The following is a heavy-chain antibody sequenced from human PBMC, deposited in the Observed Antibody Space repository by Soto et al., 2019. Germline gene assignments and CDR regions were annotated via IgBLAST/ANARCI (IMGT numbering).Heavy chain of an antibody. CDR3: ASQKKVVASPGAFDI. CDR2: INSDGSST. D-gene: IGHD2-15*01. V-gene: IGHV3-74*01. CDR1: GFTFSSYW. J-gene: IGHJ3*02. Sequence: GSLRLSCAASGFTFSSYWMHWVRQAPGKGLVWVSRINSDGSSTSYADSVKGRFTISRDNAKNTLYLQMNSLRAEDTAVYYCASQKKVVASPGAFDIWGQGTMVTVSS.